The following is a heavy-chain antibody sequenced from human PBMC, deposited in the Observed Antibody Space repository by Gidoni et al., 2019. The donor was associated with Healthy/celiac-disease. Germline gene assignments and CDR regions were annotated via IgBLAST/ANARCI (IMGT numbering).Heavy chain of an antibody. V-gene: IGHV4-39*01. Sequence: STYYNPSLKSRVTISVDTSKNQFSLKLSSVTAADTAVYYCARQDYGDYKFDYWGQGTLVTVSS. CDR2: ST. CDR3: ARQDYGDYKFDY. J-gene: IGHJ4*02. D-gene: IGHD4-17*01.